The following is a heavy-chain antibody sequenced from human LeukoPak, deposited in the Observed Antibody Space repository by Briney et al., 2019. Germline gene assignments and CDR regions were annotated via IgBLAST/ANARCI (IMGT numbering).Heavy chain of an antibody. CDR2: IYHSGST. J-gene: IGHJ4*02. Sequence: SQTLSLTCAVSGGSISSGGYSWTWIRQPPGKGLEWIGYIYHSGSTYYNPSLKSRVTISVDRSKNQFSLKLSSVTAADTAVYYCARVGPRYGDSHYFDCWGQGTLVTVSS. V-gene: IGHV4-30-2*01. D-gene: IGHD4-17*01. CDR3: ARVGPRYGDSHYFDC. CDR1: GGSISSGGYS.